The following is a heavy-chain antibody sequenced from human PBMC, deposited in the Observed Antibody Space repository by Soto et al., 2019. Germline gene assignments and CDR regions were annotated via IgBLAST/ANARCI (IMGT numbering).Heavy chain of an antibody. D-gene: IGHD3-10*01. Sequence: PAETLSLTCTVSGGSISSYYWSWIRQPPGKGLEWIGYIYYSGSTNYNPSLKSRVTISVDTSKNQFSLKLSSVTAADTAVYCCASDYYGSGSPVGWGQGTLVTVSS. J-gene: IGHJ4*02. V-gene: IGHV4-59*01. CDR2: IYYSGST. CDR3: ASDYYGSGSPVG. CDR1: GGSISSYY.